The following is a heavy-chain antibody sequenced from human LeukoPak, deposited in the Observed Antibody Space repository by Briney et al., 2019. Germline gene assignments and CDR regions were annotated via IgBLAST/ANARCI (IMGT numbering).Heavy chain of an antibody. Sequence: GGSLRLSCAASGFTFDDYGMSWVRQAPGKGLEWVANIKQDGSEKYYVDSVKGRFTISRDNAKNSLYLQMNSLRVEDTAVYYCARSPPLWNGDAFDIWGQGTMVTVSS. J-gene: IGHJ3*02. D-gene: IGHD1-1*01. CDR3: ARSPPLWNGDAFDI. V-gene: IGHV3-7*01. CDR2: IKQDGSEK. CDR1: GFTFDDYG.